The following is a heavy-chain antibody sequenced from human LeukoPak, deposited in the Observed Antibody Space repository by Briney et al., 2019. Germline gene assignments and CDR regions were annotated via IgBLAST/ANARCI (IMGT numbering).Heavy chain of an antibody. CDR3: ARGKYYYGSGSYWFDP. D-gene: IGHD3-10*01. V-gene: IGHV4-61*02. J-gene: IGHJ5*02. CDR1: GGSISSGSYY. CDR2: IYTTGST. Sequence: SETLSLTCTVSGGSISSGSYYWSWIRQPAGKGLEWIGRIYTTGSTNYNPSLKSRVTMSVDTSKNQFSLKLSSVTAADTAVYYCARGKYYYGSGSYWFDPWGQGTLVTVSS.